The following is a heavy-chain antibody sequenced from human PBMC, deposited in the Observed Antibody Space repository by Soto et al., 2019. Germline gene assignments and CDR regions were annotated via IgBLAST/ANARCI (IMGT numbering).Heavy chain of an antibody. J-gene: IGHJ5*02. V-gene: IGHV3-23*01. D-gene: IGHD3-10*01. CDR1: GFTFSSYA. CDR2: ISGSGGST. Sequence: EVQLLESGGGLVQPGGSLRLSCAASGFTFSSYAMSWVRQAPGKGLEWVSAISGSGGSTYYADSVKGRFTISRDNSKNTLYLQMNSLRAEDTAVYYWAKDRSPIWFGEWGAWGQGTLVTVSS. CDR3: AKDRSPIWFGEWGA.